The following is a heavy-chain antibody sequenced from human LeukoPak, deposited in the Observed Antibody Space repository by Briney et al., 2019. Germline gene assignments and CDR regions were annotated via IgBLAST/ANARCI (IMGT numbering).Heavy chain of an antibody. CDR3: ARGTPYYYDSSDGNWFDP. CDR2: ISYDGSNK. D-gene: IGHD3-22*01. V-gene: IGHV3-30*04. CDR1: GFTFSSYA. Sequence: GGSLRLSCAASGFTFSSYAMHWVRQAPGKGLEWVAVISYDGSNKYYADSVKGRFTISRDNSKNTLCLQMNSLRAEDTAVYYCARGTPYYYDSSDGNWFDPWGQGTLVTVSS. J-gene: IGHJ5*02.